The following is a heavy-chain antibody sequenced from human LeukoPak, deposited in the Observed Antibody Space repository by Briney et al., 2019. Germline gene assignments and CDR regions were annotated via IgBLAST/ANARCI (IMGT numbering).Heavy chain of an antibody. D-gene: IGHD2-15*01. CDR3: AKTHSVVVAATPKSEPKNYYFDY. CDR2: ISGSGGSR. CDR1: GFTFSSYA. V-gene: IGHV3-23*01. J-gene: IGHJ4*02. Sequence: PGGSLRLSCAASGFTFSSYAMSWVRQAPGKGLERVSAISGSGGSRYYADSVKGRFTISRDNSKNTLYLQMNSLRAEDTAVYYCAKTHSVVVAATPKSEPKNYYFDYWGQGTLVTVSS.